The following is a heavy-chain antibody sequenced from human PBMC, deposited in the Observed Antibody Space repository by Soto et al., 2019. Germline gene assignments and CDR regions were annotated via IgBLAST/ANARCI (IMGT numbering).Heavy chain of an antibody. V-gene: IGHV5-51*01. CDR3: ARTVVTNHYYYYGMDV. CDR1: GYSFTSYW. Sequence: GESLKISCKGSGYSFTSYWIGWVRQMPGKGLEWMGIIYPGDSDTRYSPSFQGQVTISADKSISTAYLQWSSLKASDTAMYYCARTVVTNHYYYYGMDVWGQGTTVTVSS. J-gene: IGHJ6*02. D-gene: IGHD3-22*01. CDR2: IYPGDSDT.